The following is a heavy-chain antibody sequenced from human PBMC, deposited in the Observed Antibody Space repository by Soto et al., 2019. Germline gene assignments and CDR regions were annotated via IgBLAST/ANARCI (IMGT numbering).Heavy chain of an antibody. Sequence: GGSLRLSCAASGFTFSSYAMSWVRQAPGKGLEWVSAISGSGGSTYYADSVKGRFTISRDNSKNTLYLQMNSLRAEDTAVYYCAKVFYYYDSSGYYYFDYWGQGTLVTVSS. D-gene: IGHD3-22*01. CDR1: GFTFSSYA. V-gene: IGHV3-23*01. CDR3: AKVFYYYDSSGYYYFDY. J-gene: IGHJ4*02. CDR2: ISGSGGST.